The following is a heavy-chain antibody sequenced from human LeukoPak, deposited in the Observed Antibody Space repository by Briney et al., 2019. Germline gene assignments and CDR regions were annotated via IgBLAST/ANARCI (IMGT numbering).Heavy chain of an antibody. V-gene: IGHV3-74*01. J-gene: IGHJ4*02. CDR1: GFTFSSYW. Sequence: GGSLRLSCAASGFTFSSYWMHWVRQAPGKGLVWVSRINSDGSSTSYADSVKGRFTISRDNAKNTLYLQMNSLRAEDTAVYYCASHSIGYCSGGSCYSFWGQGTLVTVSS. D-gene: IGHD2-15*01. CDR2: INSDGSST. CDR3: ASHSIGYCSGGSCYSF.